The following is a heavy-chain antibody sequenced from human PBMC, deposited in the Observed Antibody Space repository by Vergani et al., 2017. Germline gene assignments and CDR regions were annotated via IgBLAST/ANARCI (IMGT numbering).Heavy chain of an antibody. CDR2: IYPADSDT. D-gene: IGHD1-1*01. Sequence: EVELVQSGPEMRKPGESLKISCKGSEYSFGNYWIGWVRQMPGEGLEWMGIIYPADSDTRYSPSFQGQVTISADKSISTASRQWDSLKASDTALYYCARHTTYTDSWGQGTLVTVSS. CDR1: EYSFGNYW. J-gene: IGHJ4*02. CDR3: ARHTTYTDS. V-gene: IGHV5-51*01.